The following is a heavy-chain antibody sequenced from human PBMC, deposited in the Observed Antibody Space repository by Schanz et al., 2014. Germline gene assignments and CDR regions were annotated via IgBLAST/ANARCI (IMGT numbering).Heavy chain of an antibody. Sequence: VQLVESGGGLVKPGGSLRLSCAASGFTFSDYYMSWIRQAPGKGLEWLSYIATSSSTRHYADSVKGRFTISRDNSENTLYLQMNSLSADDTAVFYCAKGMGYCSGGTCYDYYYYGLDVWGQGTTVTVSS. CDR1: GFTFSDYY. D-gene: IGHD2-15*01. CDR3: AKGMGYCSGGTCYDYYYYGLDV. V-gene: IGHV3-11*01. CDR2: IATSSSTR. J-gene: IGHJ6*02.